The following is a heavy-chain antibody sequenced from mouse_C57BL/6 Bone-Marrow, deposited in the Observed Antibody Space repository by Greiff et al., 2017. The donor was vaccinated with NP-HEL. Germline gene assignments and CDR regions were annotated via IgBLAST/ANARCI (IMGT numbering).Heavy chain of an antibody. V-gene: IGHV1-81*01. J-gene: IGHJ3*01. Sequence: VQLVESGAELARPGASVKLSCKASGYTFTSYGISWVKQRTGQGLEWIGEIYPRSGNTYYNEKFKGKATLTADKSSSTAYMELRSLTSEDSAVYFCARGPYYYGSRGWFAYWGQGTLVTVSA. CDR1: GYTFTSYG. CDR3: ARGPYYYGSRGWFAY. CDR2: IYPRSGNT. D-gene: IGHD1-1*01.